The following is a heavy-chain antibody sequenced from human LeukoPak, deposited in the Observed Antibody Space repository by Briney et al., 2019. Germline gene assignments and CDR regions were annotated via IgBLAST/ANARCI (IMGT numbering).Heavy chain of an antibody. CDR1: GFTVSSNY. J-gene: IGHJ4*02. D-gene: IGHD6-19*01. CDR3: ARGMSGRGWYVDY. CDR2: IYSGGST. Sequence: PGGSLRLSCAASGFTVSSNYMSWVRQAPGKGLEWVSVIYSGGSTYYSDSVKGRFTISRDNSKNTLYLQMNSLRVEDTAVYYCARGMSGRGWYVDYWGQGTLVTVSS. V-gene: IGHV3-66*01.